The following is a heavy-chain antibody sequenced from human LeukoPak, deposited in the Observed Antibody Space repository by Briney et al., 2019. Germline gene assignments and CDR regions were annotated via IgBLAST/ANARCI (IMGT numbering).Heavy chain of an antibody. Sequence: GGSLRLSCAASEFTFSNYWMSWVRQAPGKGLEWVGRIKSKTDGGTTDYAAPVKGRFTISRDDSKNTLYLQMNSLKTEDTAVYYCTTEVVVAALPYPAWGQGTLVTVSS. CDR1: EFTFSNYW. D-gene: IGHD2-15*01. CDR2: IKSKTDGGTT. V-gene: IGHV3-15*01. CDR3: TTEVVVAALPYPA. J-gene: IGHJ4*02.